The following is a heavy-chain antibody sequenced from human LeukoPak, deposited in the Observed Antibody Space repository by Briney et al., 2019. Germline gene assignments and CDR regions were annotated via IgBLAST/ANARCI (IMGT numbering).Heavy chain of an antibody. Sequence: PGGSLRLSCAASGFTFNIYWMHWVRQAPGKGPVWLSRINGDESRTTYADSVKGRFTISRDNAKNTLYLQMNSLRAEDTAVYYCAKDHGRIAAAATGYWGQGTLVTVSS. J-gene: IGHJ4*02. CDR1: GFTFNIYW. D-gene: IGHD6-13*01. CDR3: AKDHGRIAAAATGY. V-gene: IGHV3-74*03. CDR2: INGDESRT.